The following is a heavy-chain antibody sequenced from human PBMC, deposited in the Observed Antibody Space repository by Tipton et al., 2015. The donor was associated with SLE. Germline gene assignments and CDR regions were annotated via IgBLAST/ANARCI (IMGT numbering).Heavy chain of an antibody. Sequence: TLSLTCTVSGGSLSSYYWSWIRQPAGKGLEWIGRIYASGSTEYNPSLKSRVTISVDPSNNQFSLRRPSLTAADTAVYYCARVVYSSSDAFDIWCQCTLGTVSS. CDR2: IYASGST. J-gene: IGHJ3*02. CDR3: ARVVYSSSDAFDI. V-gene: IGHV4-4*07. D-gene: IGHD6-13*01. CDR1: GGSLSSYY.